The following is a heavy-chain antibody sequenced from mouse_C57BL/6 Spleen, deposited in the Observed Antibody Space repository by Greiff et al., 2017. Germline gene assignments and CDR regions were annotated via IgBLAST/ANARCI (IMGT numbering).Heavy chain of an antibody. CDR1: GFTFSDYG. CDR3: ARNYGSSYSYYAMDY. V-gene: IGHV5-17*01. Sequence: EVNLVESGGGLVKPGGSLKLSCAASGFTFSDYGMHWVRQAPEKGLEWVAYISSGSSTIYYADTVKGRFTISRDNAKNTLFLQMTSLRSEDTAMYYCARNYGSSYSYYAMDYWGQGTSVTVSS. D-gene: IGHD1-1*01. J-gene: IGHJ4*01. CDR2: ISSGSSTI.